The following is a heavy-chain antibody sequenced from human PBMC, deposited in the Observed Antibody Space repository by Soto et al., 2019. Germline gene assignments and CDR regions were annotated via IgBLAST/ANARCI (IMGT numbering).Heavy chain of an antibody. CDR3: AREVGPTPYYFDY. Sequence: QVQLVESGGGLVKPGGSLRLSCAASGFTFSDYHMSWVRQAPGKGLEWVSSISTVGTGIYYADSVKGRFTISRDNAKNSLFLQIDSLRAEDTAVYYCAREVGPTPYYFDYWGQGTLVTVSS. J-gene: IGHJ4*02. V-gene: IGHV3-11*01. D-gene: IGHD1-26*01. CDR1: GFTFSDYH. CDR2: ISTVGTGI.